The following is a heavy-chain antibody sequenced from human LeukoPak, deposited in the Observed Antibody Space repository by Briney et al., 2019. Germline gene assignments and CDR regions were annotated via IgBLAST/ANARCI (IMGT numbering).Heavy chain of an antibody. CDR1: GFTFSSYA. D-gene: IGHD1-1*01. CDR3: ARGNLEPRKYYYYYMDV. J-gene: IGHJ6*03. V-gene: IGHV3-30-3*01. CDR2: ISYDGSNK. Sequence: GRSLRLSCAASGFTFSSYAMHWVRQAPGKGLEWVAVISYDGSNKYYADSVKGRFTISRDNSKNTLYLQMNSLRAEDTAVYYCARGNLEPRKYYYYYMDVWGKGTTVTVSS.